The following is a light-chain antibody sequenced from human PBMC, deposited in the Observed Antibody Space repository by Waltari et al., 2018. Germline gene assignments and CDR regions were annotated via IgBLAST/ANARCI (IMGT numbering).Light chain of an antibody. CDR3: LQYNTYRT. V-gene: IGKV1-5*03. Sequence: DIQMTQSPSTLSASVGDRVTITCRASQSVSNWLAWYQQKPGRAPKLLIYPASTLQSGVPAMFSGSGSGTEFTLTISSLQPDDFATYYCLQYNTYRTFGQGTKLDIK. CDR1: QSVSNW. CDR2: PAS. J-gene: IGKJ1*01.